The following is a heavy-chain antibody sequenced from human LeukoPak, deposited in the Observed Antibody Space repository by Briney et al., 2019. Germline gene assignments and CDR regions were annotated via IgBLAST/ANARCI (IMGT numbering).Heavy chain of an antibody. V-gene: IGHV3-48*03. Sequence: GGSLRLSCAASGFPFSSYEMNWVRQAPGKGLEWVSYISSSGSTIYYADSVKGRFTISRDNAKNSLYLQMNSLRAEDTAVYYCARDPYYDFWSGLPPYFDYWGQGTLVTVSS. CDR2: ISSSGSTI. CDR1: GFPFSSYE. CDR3: ARDPYYDFWSGLPPYFDY. J-gene: IGHJ4*02. D-gene: IGHD3-3*01.